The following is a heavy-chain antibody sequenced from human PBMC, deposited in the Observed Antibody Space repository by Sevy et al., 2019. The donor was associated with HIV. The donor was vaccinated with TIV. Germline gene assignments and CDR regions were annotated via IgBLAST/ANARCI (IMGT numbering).Heavy chain of an antibody. CDR1: GYTLTELS. J-gene: IGHJ4*02. D-gene: IGHD1-7*01. CDR3: ATEPGITGTKNY. V-gene: IGHV1-24*01. Sequence: ASVKVSCKVSGYTLTELSMHWVRQAPGKGLAWMGGFDPEDGETIYAQKFQGRVTMTEDTSTDTAYMELSSLRSEDTAVYYCATEPGITGTKNYWGQGTLVTVSS. CDR2: FDPEDGET.